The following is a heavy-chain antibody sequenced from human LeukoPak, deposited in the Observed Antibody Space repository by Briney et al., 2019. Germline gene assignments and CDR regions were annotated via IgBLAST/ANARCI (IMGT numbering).Heavy chain of an antibody. V-gene: IGHV4-4*07. CDR3: ARGDYYDGGGRNWFDP. CDR2: IHTSWTT. Sequence: SETLSLTCTVSGDSMSSYYWNFIRQPAGKGLEWIGRIHTSWTTYYNPSLKSRITMSVDTSRNQFSLRLTSVTAADTAVYYCARGDYYDGGGRNWFDPWAREPWSPSPQ. J-gene: IGHJ5*02. CDR1: GDSMSSYY. D-gene: IGHD3-16*01.